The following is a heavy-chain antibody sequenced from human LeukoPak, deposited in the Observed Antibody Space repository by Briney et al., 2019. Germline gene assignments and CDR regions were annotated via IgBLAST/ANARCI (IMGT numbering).Heavy chain of an antibody. J-gene: IGHJ1*01. V-gene: IGHV3-30*03. CDR3: ARDAPTGRTKFEH. Sequence: PGRSLRLSCAASGFTFSSYGMHWVRQAPGKGLEWVAVISSDGVNKYSADSVKGRFTISRDNAKNILYLQMHGLRAEDTAVYYCARDAPTGRTKFEHWGQGTLVTVSS. CDR1: GFTFSSYG. D-gene: IGHD1-14*01. CDR2: ISSDGVNK.